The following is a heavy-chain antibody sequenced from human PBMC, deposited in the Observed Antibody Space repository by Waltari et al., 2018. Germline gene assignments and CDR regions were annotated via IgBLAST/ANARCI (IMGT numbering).Heavy chain of an antibody. CDR3: ARALLGLTNRLDV. CDR1: GYTFTDYT. J-gene: IGHJ6*02. D-gene: IGHD4-17*01. CDR2: IKTKNVHQ. Sequence: QVQLAQSGSELKEPGASVKVSCRTSGYTFTDYTINWVRQAPGQGLEWMGWIKTKNVHQTYVQGFTGRFVFSLDTSVSTTYLQITGLKAEDTAVYFCARALLGLTNRLDVWGQGTTVTISS. V-gene: IGHV7-4-1*02.